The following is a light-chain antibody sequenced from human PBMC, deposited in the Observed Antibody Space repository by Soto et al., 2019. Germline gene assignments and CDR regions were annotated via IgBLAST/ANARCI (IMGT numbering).Light chain of an antibody. Sequence: EIVLTQSPGTLSLSPGERATLSCRASQSVSSSYLAWYQQKPGQAPRLLIYGASSRATGIPGRFSGSGSGTEFTLTINSLQSEDFAVYYCQQYNNWPHTFGQGTKLEIK. CDR1: QSVSSSY. J-gene: IGKJ2*01. V-gene: IGKV3-20*01. CDR2: GAS. CDR3: QQYNNWPHT.